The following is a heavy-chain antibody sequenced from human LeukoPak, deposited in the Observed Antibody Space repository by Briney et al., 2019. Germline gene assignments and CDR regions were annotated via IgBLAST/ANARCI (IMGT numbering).Heavy chain of an antibody. J-gene: IGHJ6*02. CDR3: ARDLYHDFWSGGI. Sequence: ASVKVSCKASGYTFTSYASHWVRQAPGQRLEWLGWIHAGNGDTKHSQKFQDRLTITRDTSASTAYMELSSLRSEDTAVYYCARDLYHDFWSGGIWGQGTTVTVPS. CDR1: GYTFTSYA. D-gene: IGHD3-3*01. V-gene: IGHV1-3*01. CDR2: IHAGNGDT.